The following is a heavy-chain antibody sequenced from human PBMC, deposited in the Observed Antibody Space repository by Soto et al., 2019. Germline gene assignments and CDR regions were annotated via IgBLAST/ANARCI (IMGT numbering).Heavy chain of an antibody. J-gene: IGHJ5*02. CDR2: IYPGHSDT. D-gene: IGHD2-15*01. CDR1: GYSFTSYW. CDR3: ARSAVAATVDWFDP. Sequence: GESLKISCKGSGYSFTSYWIGWVRQMPGKGLEWVGIIYPGHSDTRYSPTFQGQVTISADKSISTAYLLWSSLKASDTAMYYCARSAVAATVDWFDPWGQGTLVTVSS. V-gene: IGHV5-51*01.